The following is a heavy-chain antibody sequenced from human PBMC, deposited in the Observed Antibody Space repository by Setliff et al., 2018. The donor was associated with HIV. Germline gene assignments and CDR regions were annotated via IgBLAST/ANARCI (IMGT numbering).Heavy chain of an antibody. CDR3: AKTLVVVASPLDF. V-gene: IGHV3-7*03. D-gene: IGHD2-15*01. CDR1: GFTFNNFW. CDR2: IKEDGTAR. J-gene: IGHJ4*02. Sequence: PGGSLRLSCAGSGFTFNNFWMAWVRQAPGKGLEWVANIKEDGTARYYVDSVEGRFTISRDNSKDTLYLQMSGLTAEDTAIYYCAKTLVVVASPLDFWGQGTLVTVS.